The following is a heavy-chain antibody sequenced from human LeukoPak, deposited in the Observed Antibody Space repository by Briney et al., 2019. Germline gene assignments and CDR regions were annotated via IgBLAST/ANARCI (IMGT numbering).Heavy chain of an antibody. D-gene: IGHD3-16*01. Sequence: PSETLSLTCTVSGGSISSYYWSWIRQPPGKGLEWIGYIYYSGSTNYNPSHKSRVTISVDTSKNQFSLKLSSVTAADRAVYYCARETSQKGAHYMDVWGKGTTVTISS. CDR1: GGSISSYY. CDR2: IYYSGST. J-gene: IGHJ6*03. V-gene: IGHV4-59*01. CDR3: ARETSQKGAHYMDV.